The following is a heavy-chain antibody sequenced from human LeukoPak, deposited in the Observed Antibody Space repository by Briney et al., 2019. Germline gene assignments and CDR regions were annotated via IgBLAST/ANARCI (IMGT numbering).Heavy chain of an antibody. Sequence: GGSLRLPCAASGFAFSSYVINWVRQAPGKGLEWVSAIGGTGRTYYADPVKGRFTISRDNSKNTVFLQMNSLRAEDTAIFYCAKDMTTRGAVDIWGQGTMVTVSS. D-gene: IGHD1-1*01. J-gene: IGHJ3*02. CDR3: AKDMTTRGAVDI. CDR1: GFAFSSYV. CDR2: IGGTGRT. V-gene: IGHV3-23*01.